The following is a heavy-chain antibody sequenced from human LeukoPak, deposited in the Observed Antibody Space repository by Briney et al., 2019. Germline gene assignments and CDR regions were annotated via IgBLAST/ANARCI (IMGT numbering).Heavy chain of an antibody. V-gene: IGHV3-21*01. Sequence: GGSLRLSCAASGFTFSGYSMNWVRQAPGKGLEWVSSISSSSSYIYYADSVKGRFTISRDNAKNSLYLQMNSRRVEDTAVYYCARDLSGVTGYTYGRGIDYWGQGTLVTVSS. D-gene: IGHD5-18*01. CDR1: GFTFSGYS. CDR3: ARDLSGVTGYTYGRGIDY. CDR2: ISSSSSYI. J-gene: IGHJ4*02.